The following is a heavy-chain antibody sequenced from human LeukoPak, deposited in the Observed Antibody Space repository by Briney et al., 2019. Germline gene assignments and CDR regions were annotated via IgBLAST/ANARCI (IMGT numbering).Heavy chain of an antibody. J-gene: IGHJ4*02. CDR3: GRFGYVAGVDL. Sequence: GGSLRLSCAASGFSFSTYWVTWVRQAPGPGLEWVANINPGGTETYYVEPVKGRFTISRDNAKNLVYLQMNSLRAEDSAVYHCGRFGYVAGVDLWGQGTLVTVSS. D-gene: IGHD6-19*01. V-gene: IGHV3-7*01. CDR2: INPGGTET. CDR1: GFSFSTYW.